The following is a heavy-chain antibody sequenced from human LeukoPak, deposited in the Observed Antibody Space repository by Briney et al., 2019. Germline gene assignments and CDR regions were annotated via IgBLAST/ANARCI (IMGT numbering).Heavy chain of an antibody. CDR3: AKRRGLELTYYYHMDV. CDR1: GFTFSTYS. Sequence: GGSLRLSCAASGFTFSTYSMNWVRQAPGKGLEWISFISTSSIYIYYADSVKGRFTIFRDNARNSLYLQMNSLRADDTAVYYCAKRRGLELTYYYHMDVWGKGTTVTVSS. D-gene: IGHD1-7*01. CDR2: ISTSSIYI. V-gene: IGHV3-21*04. J-gene: IGHJ6*03.